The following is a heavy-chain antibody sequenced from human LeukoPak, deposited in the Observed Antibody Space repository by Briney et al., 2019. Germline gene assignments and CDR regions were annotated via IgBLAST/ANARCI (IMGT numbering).Heavy chain of an antibody. CDR3: ARAVHCSSTSCYMSLDWFDP. V-gene: IGHV4-30-4*01. CDR2: IYYSGST. J-gene: IGHJ5*02. D-gene: IGHD2-2*02. Sequence: PSETLSLTCTVSGGSISSGDYYWSWIRQPPGKGLEWIGYIYYSGSTYYNPSLKSRVTISVDTSKNQFSLKLSSVTAADTAVYYCARAVHCSSTSCYMSLDWFDPWGQGTLVTVSS. CDR1: GGSISSGDYY.